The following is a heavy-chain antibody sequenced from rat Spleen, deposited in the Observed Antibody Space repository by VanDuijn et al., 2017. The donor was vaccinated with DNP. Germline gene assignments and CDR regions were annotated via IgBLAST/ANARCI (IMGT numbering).Heavy chain of an antibody. CDR2: ITTSGVTT. V-gene: IGHV5-25*01. J-gene: IGHJ3*01. Sequence: EVQLVESGGGLVQPGRSLKLSCSASGFTFSSYHMAWARQAPKKGLEWVATITTSGVTTFYRDSVRGRFTISRDDAQNALYLQMDSLRSEDTATYYGVRQRVMYTTATGFAYWGQGTLVSVSS. CDR3: VRQRVMYTTATGFAY. D-gene: IGHD1-6*01. CDR1: GFTFSSYH.